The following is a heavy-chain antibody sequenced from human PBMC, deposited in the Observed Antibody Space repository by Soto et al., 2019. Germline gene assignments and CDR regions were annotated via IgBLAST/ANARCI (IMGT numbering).Heavy chain of an antibody. J-gene: IGHJ4*02. CDR2: INHSGST. V-gene: IGHV4-34*01. D-gene: IGHD5-18*01. CDR1: GGSFSGYY. Sequence: PSETLSLTCAVYGGSFSGYYWSWIPQPPGKGLEWIGEINHSGSTNYNPSLKSRVTISVDTSKNQFSLKLSSVTAADTAVYYCARRREIQLWLRSAHANPLDYWGQGTLVTVSS. CDR3: ARRREIQLWLRSAHANPLDY.